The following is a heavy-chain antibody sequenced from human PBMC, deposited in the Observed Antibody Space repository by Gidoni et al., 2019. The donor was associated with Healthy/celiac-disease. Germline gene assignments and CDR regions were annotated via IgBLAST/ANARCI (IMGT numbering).Heavy chain of an antibody. D-gene: IGHD3-3*01. CDR3: ARAADYDFWSGYDYYYYYYMDV. CDR1: DVSISIYY. V-gene: IGHV4-59*01. J-gene: IGHJ6*03. Sequence: VQLQESCPGLVKPSETLSLTCTVSDVSISIYYWSWIRQPPWKGLEWIGYIYYSGSTNYTPSIKSRVNISVDTSKNPFYLKLRSVTAVDTAVYYCARAADYDFWSGYDYYYYYYMDVWGKGTTVTVSS. CDR2: IYYSGST.